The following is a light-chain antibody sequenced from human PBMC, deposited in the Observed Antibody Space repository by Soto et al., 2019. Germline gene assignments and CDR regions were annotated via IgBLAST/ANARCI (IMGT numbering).Light chain of an antibody. J-gene: IGKJ5*01. Sequence: DIQRTQSPSSPSASVVNRVSITCRASQDISNYLAWYQQKPGKVPKVLIYAASTLQPGVPSRFSGSGSGTDFTLTIDSLQPDDIATYVCQNYDGDPITFGQGTRLEIK. CDR1: QDISNY. V-gene: IGKV1-27*01. CDR2: AAS. CDR3: QNYDGDPIT.